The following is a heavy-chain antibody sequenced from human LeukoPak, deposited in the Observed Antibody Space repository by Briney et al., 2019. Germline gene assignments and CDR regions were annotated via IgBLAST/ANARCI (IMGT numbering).Heavy chain of an antibody. D-gene: IGHD5-24*01. CDR3: AKDTKRRDGYNYGFDY. CDR2: ISWNSGSI. CDR1: GFTFDDYA. V-gene: IGHV3-9*01. Sequence: GGSLRLSCAASGFTFDDYAMHWVRQAPGKGLEWVSGISWNSGSIGYADSVKGRFTISRDNAKNSLYLQMNSLRAEGTALYYCAKDTKRRDGYNYGFDYWGQGTLVTVSS. J-gene: IGHJ4*02.